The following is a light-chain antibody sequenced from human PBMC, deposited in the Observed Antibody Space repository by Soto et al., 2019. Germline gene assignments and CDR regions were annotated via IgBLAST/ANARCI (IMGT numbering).Light chain of an antibody. CDR2: RAS. CDR3: QQYGNSPGT. V-gene: IGKV3-20*01. Sequence: IVLTQSPGTLSLSPGERATLSCRASQSVSSTYLAWYQQKPGQAPRLLLYRASSRAAGIPDRFSCSGSGTDFTLTISTLEPEEFAVYYCQQYGNSPGTFGQGTKVEIK. J-gene: IGKJ1*01. CDR1: QSVSSTY.